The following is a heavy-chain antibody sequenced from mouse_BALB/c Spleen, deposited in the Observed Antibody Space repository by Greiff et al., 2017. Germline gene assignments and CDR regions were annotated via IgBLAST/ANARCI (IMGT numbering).Heavy chain of an antibody. CDR2: INPSNGGT. D-gene: IGHD1-1*01. CDR3: TRGDYYGSSYDY. CDR1: GYTFTSYY. Sequence: QVQLQQPGAELVKPGASVKLSCKASGYTFTSYYMYWVKQRPGQGLEWIGGINPSNGGTNFNEKFKSKATLTVDKSSSTAYMQLSSLTSEDSAVYYCTRGDYYGSSYDYWGQGTTLTVSS. J-gene: IGHJ2*01. V-gene: IGHV1S81*02.